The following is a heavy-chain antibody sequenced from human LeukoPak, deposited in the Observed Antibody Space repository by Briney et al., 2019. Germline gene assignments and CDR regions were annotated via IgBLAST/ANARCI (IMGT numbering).Heavy chain of an antibody. CDR1: GGSISSYY. D-gene: IGHD3-3*01. Sequence: SETLSLTCTVSGGSISSYYWSWIRQPPGKGLEWIGYIYYSGSTNYNPSLKSRVTISVDTSKNQFSLKLSSVTAADTAVYYCARYYDFWSGYYYDYWGQGTLVTVSS. CDR2: IYYSGST. CDR3: ARYYDFWSGYYYDY. J-gene: IGHJ4*02. V-gene: IGHV4-59*01.